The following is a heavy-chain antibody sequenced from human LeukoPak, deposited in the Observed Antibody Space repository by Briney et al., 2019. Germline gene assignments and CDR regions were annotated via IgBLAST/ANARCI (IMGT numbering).Heavy chain of an antibody. J-gene: IGHJ4*02. D-gene: IGHD2-2*01. V-gene: IGHV4-30-4*01. CDR1: GASIRSGDYY. CDR2: IYDSGST. Sequence: SETLSLTCTVSGASIRSGDYYWSWIRQPPGKGLEWIGYIYDSGSTYYNPSLKSRITISVDTSENRFSLKLSSVTAADTAVYYCARESVPLGFDYWGQGTLVTVSS. CDR3: ARESVPLGFDY.